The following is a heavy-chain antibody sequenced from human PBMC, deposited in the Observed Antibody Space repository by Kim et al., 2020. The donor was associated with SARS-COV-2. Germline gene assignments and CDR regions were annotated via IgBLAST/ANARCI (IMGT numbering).Heavy chain of an antibody. J-gene: IGHJ4*02. D-gene: IGHD3-10*01. V-gene: IGHV3-7*01. CDR1: GFIIRTYW. Sequence: GGSLRLSCVASGFIIRTYWMTWVRQPPGKGLEWVGNIKEDGSEAYYADSVKGRFTISRDNAKNSLYLQMNSLRAEDTAVYYCMRDRGTYWCQGTLVIVSS. CDR2: IKEDGSEA. CDR3: MRDRGTY.